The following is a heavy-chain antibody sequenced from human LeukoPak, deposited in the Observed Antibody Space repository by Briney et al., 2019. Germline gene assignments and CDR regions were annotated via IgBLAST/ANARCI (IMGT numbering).Heavy chain of an antibody. CDR1: GGSFSGYY. CDR3: ARGGGYGDPWYVY. Sequence: PSETLSLTCAVYGGSFSGYYWSWIRQPPGKGLEWIGEINHSGSTNYNPSLKSRVTISVDTSKNQFSLKLSSVTAADTAVYYCARGGGYGDPWYVYWGQGTLVTVSS. CDR2: INHSGST. V-gene: IGHV4-34*01. J-gene: IGHJ4*02. D-gene: IGHD4-17*01.